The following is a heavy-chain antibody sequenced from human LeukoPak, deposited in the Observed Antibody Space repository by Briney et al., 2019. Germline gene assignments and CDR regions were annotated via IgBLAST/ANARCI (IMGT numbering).Heavy chain of an antibody. J-gene: IGHJ5*02. Sequence: SETLSLTCTVSGGSISSYYWSWIRQPAGKGLEWIGRIYTSGSTNYNPSLKSRVTMSVDTSKNQFSLKLSSVTAADTAVYYCARGARLLWFGELLYNWFDPWGQGTLVTVSS. CDR2: IYTSGST. V-gene: IGHV4-4*07. CDR1: GGSISSYY. CDR3: ARGARLLWFGELLYNWFDP. D-gene: IGHD3-10*01.